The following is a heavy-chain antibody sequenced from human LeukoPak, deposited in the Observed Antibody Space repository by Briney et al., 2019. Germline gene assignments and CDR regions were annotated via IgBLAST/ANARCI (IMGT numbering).Heavy chain of an antibody. Sequence: PGGSLRPSCAASGFTFSSYWMSGVRQAPGKGLEWVSSISSGSSYIYYADSVKGRFTISRDNAKNSLYLQMNSLRAEDTAVYYCARASSSWYLGAFDYWGQGTLVTVSS. CDR2: ISSGSSYI. D-gene: IGHD6-13*01. CDR3: ARASSSWYLGAFDY. V-gene: IGHV3-21*01. J-gene: IGHJ4*02. CDR1: GFTFSSYW.